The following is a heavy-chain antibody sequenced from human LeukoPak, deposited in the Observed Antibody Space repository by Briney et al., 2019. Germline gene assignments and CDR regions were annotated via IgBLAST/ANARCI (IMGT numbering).Heavy chain of an antibody. D-gene: IGHD3-10*01. CDR1: GFTFSSYS. CDR3: ASFRWETYYYGSGSSPNDY. J-gene: IGHJ4*02. CDR2: INSSSSYI. V-gene: IGHV3-21*01. Sequence: AGGSLRLSCAASGFTFSSYSMNWVRKAPGKGLEWVSSINSSSSYIYYADSVKGRFTISRDNAKNSLYLQMNSLRAEDTAVYYCASFRWETYYYGSGSSPNDYWGQGTLVTVSS.